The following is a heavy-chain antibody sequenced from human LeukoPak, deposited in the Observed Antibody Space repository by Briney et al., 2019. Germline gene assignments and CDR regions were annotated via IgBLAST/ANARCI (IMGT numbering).Heavy chain of an antibody. CDR1: GFTFSSYA. V-gene: IGHV3-30*04. J-gene: IGHJ5*02. CDR3: AIVYSGYDLNWFDP. Sequence: GRSLRLSCAASGFTFSSYAMHWVRQAPAKGLEGVAGISYDGSNKYYADSVKGRFTISRDNAKNSLYLQMNSLRAEDTAVYYCAIVYSGYDLNWFDPWGQGTLVTVSS. CDR2: ISYDGSNK. D-gene: IGHD5-12*01.